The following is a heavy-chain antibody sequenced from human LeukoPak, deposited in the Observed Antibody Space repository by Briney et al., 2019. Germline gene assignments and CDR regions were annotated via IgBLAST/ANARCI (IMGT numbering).Heavy chain of an antibody. J-gene: IGHJ4*02. Sequence: ASVKVSCKASGYTFTGYYMQWVRQAPGQGLEWMGWINPNSGGTNYAQKFQGRVTMTRDTSISTAYMELSRLRSDDTAVYYCAREVVTMVRGVSGPFDYWGQGTLVTVSS. V-gene: IGHV1-2*02. CDR1: GYTFTGYY. D-gene: IGHD3-10*01. CDR3: AREVVTMVRGVSGPFDY. CDR2: INPNSGGT.